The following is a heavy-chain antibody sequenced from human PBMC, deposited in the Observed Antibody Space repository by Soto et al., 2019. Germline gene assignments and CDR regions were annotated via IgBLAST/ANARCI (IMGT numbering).Heavy chain of an antibody. CDR3: AGGIVVVALGY. D-gene: IGHD3-22*01. V-gene: IGHV4-59*01. Sequence: SETLSLTCTVSGASISNYYLSWIRQPPGKGLEWIGHISYSGNTDYNRSLKSRLTISIDTSKSQFSLKLTSMTAADTAMYYCAGGIVVVALGYWGQGALVTVSS. CDR2: ISYSGNT. CDR1: GASISNYY. J-gene: IGHJ4*02.